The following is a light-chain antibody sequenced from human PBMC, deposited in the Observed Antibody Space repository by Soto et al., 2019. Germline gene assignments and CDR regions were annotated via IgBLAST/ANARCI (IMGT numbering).Light chain of an antibody. V-gene: IGLV2-23*01. CDR3: CSYGGSGTM. J-gene: IGLJ3*02. CDR2: EGS. CDR1: TSDVRPYNL. Sequence: QSALTQPASVSGSPGQSITISCTGITSDVRPYNLVSWYQQHPAKAPKLMIFEGSKRPSGVSSRFSASESGNTASLTISDLHDDDEADYYCCSYGGSGTMFGGGTKLTVL.